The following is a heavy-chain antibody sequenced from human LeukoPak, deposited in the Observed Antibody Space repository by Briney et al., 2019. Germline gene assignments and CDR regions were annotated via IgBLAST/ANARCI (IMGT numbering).Heavy chain of an antibody. D-gene: IGHD2-15*01. CDR1: GGSISSYY. CDR3: ARNMHCSGSSCYPGLYYYYGMDV. J-gene: IGHJ6*04. V-gene: IGHV4-59*08. Sequence: PSETLSLTCTVSGGSISSYYWSWVRQPPGKGLQWVGYINYSGTTTYNPSLKSRVTISVDASKNQFALKLRSVTAADTAVYYCARNMHCSGSSCYPGLYYYYGMDVWGEGTTVTVSS. CDR2: INYSGTT.